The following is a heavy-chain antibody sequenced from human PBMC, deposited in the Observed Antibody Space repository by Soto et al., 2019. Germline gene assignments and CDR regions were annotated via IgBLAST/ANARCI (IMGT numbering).Heavy chain of an antibody. D-gene: IGHD6-19*01. CDR2: FDPEDGET. CDR3: ATYRRGGYSSGSYGMDV. V-gene: IGHV1-24*01. CDR1: GYTLTELS. J-gene: IGHJ6*02. Sequence: ASVKGSCKVSGYTLTELSMRWVRQAPGRVLEWMGGFDPEDGETIYAQKFQGRVTMTEDTSTDTAYMELSSLRSEDTAVYYCATYRRGGYSSGSYGMDVWGQGSPVTVSS.